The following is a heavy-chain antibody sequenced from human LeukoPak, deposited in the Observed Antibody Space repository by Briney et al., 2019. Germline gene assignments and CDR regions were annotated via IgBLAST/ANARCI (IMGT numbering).Heavy chain of an antibody. CDR1: GFTFSNYW. V-gene: IGHV3-74*01. CDR3: ARGPTPRLRWPDY. J-gene: IGHJ4*02. CDR2: INTDGTST. Sequence: GGSLRLSCAASGFTFSNYWMHWVRQAPGKGLVWVSRINTDGTSTSYADSVKGRFTISRDNAKNTLYLQMNSLRAEDTAVYYCARGPTPRLRWPDYWGQGTLVTVSS. D-gene: IGHD5-12*01.